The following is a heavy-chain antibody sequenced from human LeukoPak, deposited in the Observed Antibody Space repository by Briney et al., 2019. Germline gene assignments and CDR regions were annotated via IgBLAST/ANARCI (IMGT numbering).Heavy chain of an antibody. CDR2: IYYSGST. D-gene: IGHD4-23*01. CDR3: ARYPNYGGNGFDY. Sequence: PSETLSLTCTVSGGSVSSGSRYWSWIRQPPEKGLEWIGYIYYSGSTNYNPSLKSRVTMSLDTSKNQFSLKLTSVTAADTAVYYCARYPNYGGNGFDYWGQGTLVAVSS. J-gene: IGHJ4*02. V-gene: IGHV4-61*01. CDR1: GGSVSSGSRY.